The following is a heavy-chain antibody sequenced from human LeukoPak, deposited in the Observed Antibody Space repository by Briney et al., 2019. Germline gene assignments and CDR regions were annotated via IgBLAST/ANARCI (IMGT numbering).Heavy chain of an antibody. CDR3: AKDLATTVVTPDY. Sequence: GGSLRLSCVASGFSFSDYYMTWMRQTPGKGLEWISFISGSGSVILYADSVKGRFTISRDNSRNTLYLQMNSLRAEDTAVYYCAKDLATTVVTPDYWGQGTLVTVSS. D-gene: IGHD4-23*01. CDR1: GFSFSDYY. CDR2: ISGSGSVI. J-gene: IGHJ4*02. V-gene: IGHV3-11*01.